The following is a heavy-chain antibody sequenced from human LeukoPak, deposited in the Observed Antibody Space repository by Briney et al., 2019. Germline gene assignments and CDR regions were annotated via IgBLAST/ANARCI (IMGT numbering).Heavy chain of an antibody. V-gene: IGHV1-46*01. J-gene: IGHJ5*02. CDR1: GYTFTGYY. Sequence: ASVKVSCKASGYTFTGYYMHWVRQAPGQGLEWMGLINPTGGSTGYAQKFQGRVTMTRDMSTSTDYMELSSLRSEDTVIYYCARDNSVGDNAWWFDPWGQGTLVTVSS. D-gene: IGHD1-26*01. CDR2: INPTGGST. CDR3: ARDNSVGDNAWWFDP.